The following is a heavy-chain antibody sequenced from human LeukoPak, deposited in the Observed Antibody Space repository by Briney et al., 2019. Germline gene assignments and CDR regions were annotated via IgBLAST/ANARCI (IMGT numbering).Heavy chain of an antibody. CDR1: GGTFSRFT. CDR3: AREWGLESSGYYYAY. V-gene: IGHV1-69*13. J-gene: IGHJ4*02. Sequence: GASVKVSCKAYGGTFSRFTISWVRQAPGQGFEWMGGITPIFGTANFAQKFQGRVSITADGSTSTALMELSSLRSEDTAVYYCAREWGLESSGYYYAYWGQGTLVTVSS. D-gene: IGHD3-22*01. CDR2: ITPIFGTA.